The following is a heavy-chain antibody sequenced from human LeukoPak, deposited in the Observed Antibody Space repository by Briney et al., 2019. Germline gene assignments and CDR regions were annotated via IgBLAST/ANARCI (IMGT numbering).Heavy chain of an antibody. J-gene: IGHJ4*02. CDR1: GYTFTGYY. D-gene: IGHD3-22*01. CDR2: INPNSGGT. CDR3: AREEGDSSGYYGY. V-gene: IGHV1-2*06. Sequence: ASVKVSCKASGYTFTGYYMHWVRQAPGQGLEWMGRINPNSGGTNYAQKFQGRVTMTRDTSISTAYMELSRLRSDDTAVYYCAREEGDSSGYYGYWGQGTLVTVSS.